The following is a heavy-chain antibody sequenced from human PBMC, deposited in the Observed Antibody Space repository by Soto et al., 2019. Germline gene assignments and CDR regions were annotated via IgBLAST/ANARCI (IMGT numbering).Heavy chain of an antibody. D-gene: IGHD1-26*01. Sequence: QVQLQQWGAGLLKPSETLSLTCAVYGGSFSGYYWSWIRQPPGKGLEWIGEINHSGSTNYNPSLKSRVTISVDTSKNQFSLKLSSVTAADTAVYYCARGWEDWFDPWGQGTLVTVSS. CDR2: INHSGST. J-gene: IGHJ5*02. CDR3: ARGWEDWFDP. CDR1: GGSFSGYY. V-gene: IGHV4-34*01.